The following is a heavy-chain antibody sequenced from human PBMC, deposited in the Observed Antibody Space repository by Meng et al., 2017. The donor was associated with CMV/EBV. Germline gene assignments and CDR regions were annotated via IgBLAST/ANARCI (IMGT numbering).Heavy chain of an antibody. D-gene: IGHD4-23*01. J-gene: IGHJ3*02. Sequence: GESLKISCAASGFTFSSYEMNWVRQAPGKGLEWISYISSSGDVEFYADSVKGRFTISRDNAKNSLYLQMNSLRAEDTAVYYCARDGGYGGTHDAFDIWGQGTMVTVSS. CDR2: ISSSGDVE. CDR3: ARDGGYGGTHDAFDI. V-gene: IGHV3-48*03. CDR1: GFTFSSYE.